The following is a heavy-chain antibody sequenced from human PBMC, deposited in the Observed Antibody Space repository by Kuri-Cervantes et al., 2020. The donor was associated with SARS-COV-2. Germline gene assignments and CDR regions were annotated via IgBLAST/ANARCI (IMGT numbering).Heavy chain of an antibody. CDR2: ISAYNGNT. CDR3: ASRVREDYGEDY. CDR1: GYTFTDYY. J-gene: IGHJ4*02. V-gene: IGHV1-18*04. Sequence: ASVKVSCKASGYTFTDYYLHWVRQAPGQGLEWMGWISAYNGNTNYAQKLQGRVTMTTDTSTSTAYMELRSLRSDDTAVYYCASRVREDYGEDYWGQGTLVTVSS. D-gene: IGHD4-17*01.